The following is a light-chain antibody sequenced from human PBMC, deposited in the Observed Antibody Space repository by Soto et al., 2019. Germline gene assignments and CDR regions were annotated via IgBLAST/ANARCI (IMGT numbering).Light chain of an antibody. CDR3: MQGTKWPGT. Sequence: DVVVTQSPLSLPVTLGQPASISCRSSQSLVYSDGNTYLSWFHQRQGQSPRRLIYKVSNRDSGVPDRFSGSGSGTDFTLKISRVEAEDVGVYYCMQGTKWPGTFGQGTKLEIK. CDR1: QSLVYSDGNTY. J-gene: IGKJ2*01. CDR2: KVS. V-gene: IGKV2-30*01.